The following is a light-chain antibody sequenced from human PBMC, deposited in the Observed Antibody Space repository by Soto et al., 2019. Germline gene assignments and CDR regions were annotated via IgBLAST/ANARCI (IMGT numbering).Light chain of an antibody. Sequence: EVVLSQSPAALSVSQGERVTLSCRASQGIGSTLAWYQQKPGQTPRLLIYDSSTRAIGIPTRFSGSRSGTEFTLTINGLQSEDFAVYCCQRYNNWPLTFGGRTKVDI. V-gene: IGKV3-15*01. CDR1: QGIGST. CDR2: DSS. J-gene: IGKJ4*01. CDR3: QRYNNWPLT.